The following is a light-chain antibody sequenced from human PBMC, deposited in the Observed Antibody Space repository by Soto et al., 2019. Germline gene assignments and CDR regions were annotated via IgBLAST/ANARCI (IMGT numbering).Light chain of an antibody. Sequence: EIVLTQSPGTLSLSPGERATLSCRSSQSVSSSYLAWYQQKPGRAPRLLIYDVSSMATGIPDRFSGSGYGTDFTLTISRMEPEDFAVYDCQQYGSSPTFGQGTKVEIK. CDR1: QSVSSSY. CDR2: DVS. J-gene: IGKJ1*01. CDR3: QQYGSSPT. V-gene: IGKV3-20*01.